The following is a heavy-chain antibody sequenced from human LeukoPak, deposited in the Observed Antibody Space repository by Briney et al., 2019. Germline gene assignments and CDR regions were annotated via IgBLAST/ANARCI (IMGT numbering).Heavy chain of an antibody. CDR2: INYSGAT. CDR3: ARGFTYYDSSGYYLSYFDY. Sequence: SETLSLTCGVYGGSFSDYYWTWIRQSPGKGLEWIGEINYSGATNYNPSLKSRVSVSIDTSRNQFSLTLNSVTAADTAVYYCARGFTYYDSSGYYLSYFDYWGQGTLVTVSS. V-gene: IGHV4-34*01. D-gene: IGHD3-22*01. J-gene: IGHJ4*02. CDR1: GGSFSDYY.